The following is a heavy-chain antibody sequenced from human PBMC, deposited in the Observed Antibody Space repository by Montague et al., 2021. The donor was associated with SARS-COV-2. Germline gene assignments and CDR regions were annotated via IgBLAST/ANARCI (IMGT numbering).Heavy chain of an antibody. CDR3: ARANYGSGFDP. V-gene: IGHV3-30-3*01. D-gene: IGHD3-10*01. Sequence: SLRLSCAAYGFTFSSYAMHWVRQAPGKGLEWVAVISYDGSNKYYSDSVKGRFTISRDNSKNTLYLQMNSLRAEDTAVYYCARANYGSGFDPWGQGTLVTVSS. J-gene: IGHJ5*02. CDR2: ISYDGSNK. CDR1: GFTFSSYA.